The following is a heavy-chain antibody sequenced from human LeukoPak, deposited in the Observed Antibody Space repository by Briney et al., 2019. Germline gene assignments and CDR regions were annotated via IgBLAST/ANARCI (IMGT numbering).Heavy chain of an antibody. CDR3: ARVSASTLDI. J-gene: IGHJ3*02. D-gene: IGHD6-25*01. Sequence: GGSLRLSCTASGFILRSHDMHWVRQPTGKGLEWVSVIDSDGATYYSASVKGRFTVSRDIARNSLFLQMISLTVGDTAVYYCARVSASTLDIWGQGTMVTV. CDR1: GFILRSHD. V-gene: IGHV3-13*04. CDR2: IDSDGAT.